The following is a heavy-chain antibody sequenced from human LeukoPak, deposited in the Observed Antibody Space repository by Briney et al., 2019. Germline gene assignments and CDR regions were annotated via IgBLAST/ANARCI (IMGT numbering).Heavy chain of an antibody. D-gene: IGHD6-13*01. V-gene: IGHV1-69*04. CDR2: IIPILGIA. CDR1: GGTFSSYA. J-gene: IGHJ4*02. Sequence: GASVKVSCKASGGTFSSYAISWVRQAPGQGLEWMGRIIPILGIANYAQKFQGRVTITADKSTSTAYMELSSLRSEDTAVYYCARVEGGAAAGGSYFDYWGQGTLVTVSS. CDR3: ARVEGGAAAGGSYFDY.